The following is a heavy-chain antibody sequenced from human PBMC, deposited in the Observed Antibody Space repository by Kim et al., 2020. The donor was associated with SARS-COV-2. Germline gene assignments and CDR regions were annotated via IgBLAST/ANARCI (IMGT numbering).Heavy chain of an antibody. Sequence: GGSLRLSCAASGFTFGTYWMTWVRQAPGKGLEWVANIKSDGSDKNHVDSVRGRFTISRDNAKNSLSLQMNSLRGEDTAVYYCARDTGFRPDYWCQGA. J-gene: IGHJ4*02. CDR2: IKSDGSDK. V-gene: IGHV3-7*01. CDR1: GFTFGTYW. CDR3: ARDTGFRPDY.